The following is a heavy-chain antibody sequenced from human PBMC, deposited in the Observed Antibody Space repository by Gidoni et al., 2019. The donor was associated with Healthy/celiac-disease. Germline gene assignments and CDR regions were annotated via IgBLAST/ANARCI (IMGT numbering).Heavy chain of an antibody. CDR3: AGDGWGNRAVAGNDAFDI. D-gene: IGHD6-19*01. V-gene: IGHV4-59*01. Sequence: QVQLPESGPGLVKPSETLSLTFTGSGGSISSYYWRWIRQPPGKGLEWIGYNYYSGSTNYNPALKSRVNISVDTSKNQLSLKLSSVTAADTAEYYCAGDGWGNRAVAGNDAFDIWGQGTMVTVSS. CDR1: GGSISSYY. J-gene: IGHJ3*02. CDR2: NYYSGST.